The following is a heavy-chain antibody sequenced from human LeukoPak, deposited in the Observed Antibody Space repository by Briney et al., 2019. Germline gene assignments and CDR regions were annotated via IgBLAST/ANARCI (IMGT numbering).Heavy chain of an antibody. Sequence: GGSLRLSCVASGFTFSSYEMEWVRQAPGKGLEWVSYISSSGSTIYYADSVKGRFTISRDKAKNSLYMQMNRVRDKDTAVYYCARVSPNTVTTLQYFDYWGQGTLVTVSS. V-gene: IGHV3-48*03. CDR1: GFTFSSYE. CDR3: ARVSPNTVTTLQYFDY. CDR2: ISSSGSTI. D-gene: IGHD4-17*01. J-gene: IGHJ4*02.